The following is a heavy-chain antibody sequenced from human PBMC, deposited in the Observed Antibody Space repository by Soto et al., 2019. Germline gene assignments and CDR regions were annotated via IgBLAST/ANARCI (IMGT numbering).Heavy chain of an antibody. CDR1: GGSISSSSYY. CDR2: IYYSGST. Sequence: PSATLSLTCTVSGGSISSSSYYWGWIRQPPGKGLEWIGSIYYSGSTYYNPSLKSQVTISVDTSKNQFSLKLSSVTAADTAVYYCARQPRTGIAAASMDVWGQGTTVTVSS. CDR3: ARQPRTGIAAASMDV. V-gene: IGHV4-39*01. D-gene: IGHD6-13*01. J-gene: IGHJ6*02.